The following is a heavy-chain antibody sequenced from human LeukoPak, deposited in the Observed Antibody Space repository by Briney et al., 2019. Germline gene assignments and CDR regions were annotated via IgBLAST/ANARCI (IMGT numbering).Heavy chain of an antibody. CDR2: VNPNTGYT. V-gene: IGHV1-2*02. CDR3: ARAEMPITTGELDL. CDR1: GYTFSGYY. D-gene: IGHD4-11*01. J-gene: IGHJ5*02. Sequence: ASVKVSFKSSGYTFSGYYIHWVRQAPGQGLRWMGWVNPNTGYTKYAQEYQGRVIMTKDRFVNTAYMDMERLKSDDTAVYYCARAEMPITTGELDLWGQGTLVTVSS.